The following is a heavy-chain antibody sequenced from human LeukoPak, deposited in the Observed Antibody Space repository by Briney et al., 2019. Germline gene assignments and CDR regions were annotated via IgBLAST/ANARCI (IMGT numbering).Heavy chain of an antibody. CDR2: INHSGST. V-gene: IGHV4-34*01. CDR3: ARPYYYDSSGSGDAFDI. Sequence: PSETLSLTCAVYGGSFSGYYWSWIRQPPGKGLEWIGEINHSGSTNYNPSLKSRVTISVDTSKNQFSLKLSSVTAADTAVYYCARPYYYDSSGSGDAFDIWGQGTMVTVSS. J-gene: IGHJ3*02. D-gene: IGHD3-22*01. CDR1: GGSFSGYY.